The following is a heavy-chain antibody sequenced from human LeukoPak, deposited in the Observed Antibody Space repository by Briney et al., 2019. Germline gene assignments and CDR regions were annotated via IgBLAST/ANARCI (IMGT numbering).Heavy chain of an antibody. CDR1: GGSISSSSYY. Sequence: PSETLSLTCTVSGGSISSSSYYWGWIRQPPGKGLEWIGSIYYSGSTYYNPSLKSRATISVDTSKNQFSLRLSSVTAADTAVYYCARLGLSLYYFDYWGQGTLVTVSS. CDR3: ARLGLSLYYFDY. CDR2: IYYSGST. J-gene: IGHJ4*02. V-gene: IGHV4-39*01.